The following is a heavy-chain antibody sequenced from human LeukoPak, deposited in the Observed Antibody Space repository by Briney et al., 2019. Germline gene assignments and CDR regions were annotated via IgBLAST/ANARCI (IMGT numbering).Heavy chain of an antibody. CDR3: AKDHRAFFDGGFDI. D-gene: IGHD3-3*02. Sequence: GGSLRLSCAASGFTFSSYAMSWVRQAPGKGLEWVSAISGSGGSTYYADSVKGRLTISRDNSKNTLYLQMDSLRAEDTAVYYCAKDHRAFFDGGFDIWGQGTMVTVS. CDR1: GFTFSSYA. V-gene: IGHV3-23*01. CDR2: ISGSGGST. J-gene: IGHJ3*02.